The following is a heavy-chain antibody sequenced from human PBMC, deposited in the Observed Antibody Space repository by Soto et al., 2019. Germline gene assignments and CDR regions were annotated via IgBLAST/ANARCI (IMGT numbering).Heavy chain of an antibody. CDR2: FIPVVAMA. J-gene: IGHJ6*02. CDR3: ANGHDNYFYYGMDV. D-gene: IGHD1-1*01. Sequence: QVQLVQSGSEVKKPGSSVRVSCKTSGGTLSSFAISWVRQAPGQGLEWVGTFIPVVAMAKYGQNFQGRVTITADQAPNTLFMELSSLTYEYRAIYDCANGHDNYFYYGMDVGGQGTTVTVSS. V-gene: IGHV1-69*04. CDR1: GGTLSSFA.